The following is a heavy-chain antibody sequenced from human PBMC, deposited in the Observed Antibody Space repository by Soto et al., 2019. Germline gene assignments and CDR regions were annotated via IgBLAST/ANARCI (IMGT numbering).Heavy chain of an antibody. CDR3: ARGEQYSGRIFDY. V-gene: IGHV6-1*01. D-gene: IGHD1-26*01. J-gene: IGHJ4*02. CDR2: TYYGSKWYN. Sequence: SQTLSLTCGISGDSVSSNSAAWNWLRQSPSRGLERLGRTYYGSKWYNDYAVSVESRITINPDTSKNHFSLQLNFVTPEDTAVYFCARGEQYSGRIFDYWGQGTLVTVSS. CDR1: GDSVSSNSAA.